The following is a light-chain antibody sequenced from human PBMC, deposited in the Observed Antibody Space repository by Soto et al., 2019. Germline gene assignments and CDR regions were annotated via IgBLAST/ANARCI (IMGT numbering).Light chain of an antibody. V-gene: IGKV3-20*01. CDR3: QQYGSSPLLP. J-gene: IGKJ3*01. CDR1: QSVSSSY. CDR2: GAS. Sequence: EIVLTQSPGTLSLSPGERATLSCRASQSVSSSYLAWYQQKPGQAPRLLIYGASSRATGIPDRFSGSGSGTDFTLPISRLEPEDFAVYYCQQYGSSPLLPFGPGTKVDIK.